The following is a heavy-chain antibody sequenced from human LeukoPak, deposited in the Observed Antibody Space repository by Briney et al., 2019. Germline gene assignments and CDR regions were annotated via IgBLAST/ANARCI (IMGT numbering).Heavy chain of an antibody. CDR2: IRYSGST. CDR1: GGSISSNTYF. Sequence: SETLSLTCNVSGGSISSNTYFWVWIRRPPGKGRELIVSIRYSGSTYYNPSLKSRVTISVDTSKNQFSLNLSSLTAADTAVYYCATSDTVSTYNWFDGWGQGTLVTVS. J-gene: IGHJ5*02. V-gene: IGHV4-39*01. D-gene: IGHD4-17*01. CDR3: ATSDTVSTYNWFDG.